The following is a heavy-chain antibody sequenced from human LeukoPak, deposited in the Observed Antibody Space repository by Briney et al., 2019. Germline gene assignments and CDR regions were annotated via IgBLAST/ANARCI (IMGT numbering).Heavy chain of an antibody. V-gene: IGHV3-21*01. Sequence: KPGGSLRLSCAASGFTFSSYAMSWVRQAPGRGLEWVSATSGSSGSTFYADSVKGRFTISRDNAKNSLYLQMNSLRAEDTAVYYCARNDYSNPPDYWGQGTLVTVSS. D-gene: IGHD4-11*01. CDR2: TSGSSGST. CDR3: ARNDYSNPPDY. CDR1: GFTFSSYA. J-gene: IGHJ4*02.